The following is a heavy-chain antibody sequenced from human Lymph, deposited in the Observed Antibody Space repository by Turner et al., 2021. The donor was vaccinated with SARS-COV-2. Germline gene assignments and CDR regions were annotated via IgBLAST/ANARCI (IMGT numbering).Heavy chain of an antibody. CDR3: ARRHSGNYDAFDI. Sequence: QVQLVQSVAEVKKPGSSVKVACKASGGTFSTYVISWVRQAPGQGLEWMGGIIPILGIANYAQKVQGRVTITADKSTSTAYMELSSLGAEDTAVYHCARRHSGNYDAFDIWGQGTMVTVSS. J-gene: IGHJ3*02. D-gene: IGHD1-26*01. CDR2: IIPILGIA. V-gene: IGHV1-69*10. CDR1: GGTFSTYV.